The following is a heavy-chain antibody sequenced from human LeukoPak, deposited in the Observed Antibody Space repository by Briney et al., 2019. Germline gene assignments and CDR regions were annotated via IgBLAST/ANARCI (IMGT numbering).Heavy chain of an antibody. V-gene: IGHV4-59*01. CDR1: GGSISSYY. Sequence: SETLSLTCTVSGGSISSYYWSWIRQPPGKGLEWIGYIYYSGSTNYNPSLKSRLTISVDTSKNQFSLKLSSVTAADTAVYYCARDGVPGIFDYWGQETLVTVSS. CDR2: IYYSGST. CDR3: ARDGVPGIFDY. J-gene: IGHJ4*02. D-gene: IGHD3-10*01.